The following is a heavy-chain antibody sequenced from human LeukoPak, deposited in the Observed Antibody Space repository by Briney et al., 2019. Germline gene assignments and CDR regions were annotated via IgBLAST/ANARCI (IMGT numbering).Heavy chain of an antibody. CDR3: AYDDFWSGYCLFCY. Sequence: ASVKVSCKASGYTFTDYYMHWVRQAPGQGLEWMGRINPNSGGTNYAQKFQGRVTMTRDTSISTAYMELSRLRSDDTAVYYCAYDDFWSGYCLFCYWGQGTLVTVSS. CDR2: INPNSGGT. D-gene: IGHD3-3*01. V-gene: IGHV1-2*06. J-gene: IGHJ4*02. CDR1: GYTFTDYY.